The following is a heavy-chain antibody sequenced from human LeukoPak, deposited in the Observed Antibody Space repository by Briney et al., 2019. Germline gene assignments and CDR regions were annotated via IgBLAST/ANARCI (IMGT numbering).Heavy chain of an antibody. J-gene: IGHJ4*02. V-gene: IGHV3-64*01. CDR3: ARDSSGYYQVDY. D-gene: IGHD6-25*01. CDR1: GFTFSTYA. CDR2: ITGNGGST. Sequence: GGSLRLSCAASGFTFSTYAMHWVRQAPGKGLEYVSAITGNGGSTYYANSVKGRFTISRDNSKNTLYLQMGSLRAEDMAMYYCARDSSGYYQVDYWGQGTLVTVSS.